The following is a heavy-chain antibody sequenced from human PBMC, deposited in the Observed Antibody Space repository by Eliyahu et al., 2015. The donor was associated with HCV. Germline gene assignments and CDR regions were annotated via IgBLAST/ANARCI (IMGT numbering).Heavy chain of an antibody. Sequence: QVQLQESGPGLVKPSETLSLTCTVSGGXITTXYWSWIRQPPGKGLEWIGYIHYSGSTNYNPSLKSRVTISLDTSKNQFSLNLTSVTAADTAVYYCASGGGGIAVAGTGGWFDPWGQGTLVTVSS. CDR2: IHYSGST. CDR1: GGXITTXY. J-gene: IGHJ5*02. V-gene: IGHV4-59*01. D-gene: IGHD6-19*01. CDR3: ASGGGGIAVAGTGGWFDP.